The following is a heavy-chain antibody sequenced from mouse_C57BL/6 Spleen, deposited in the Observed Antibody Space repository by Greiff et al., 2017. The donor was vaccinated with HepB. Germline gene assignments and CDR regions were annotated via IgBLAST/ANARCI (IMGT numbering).Heavy chain of an antibody. Sequence: EVKVVESGGGLVQPGGSMKLSCVASGFTFSNYWMNWVRQSPEKGLEWVAQIRLKSDNYATHYAESVKGRFTISRDDSKSSVYLQMNNLRAEDTGIYYCTRAYGSTFAYWGQGTLVTVSA. CDR2: IRLKSDNYAT. CDR1: GFTFSNYW. V-gene: IGHV6-3*01. J-gene: IGHJ3*01. D-gene: IGHD1-1*01. CDR3: TRAYGSTFAY.